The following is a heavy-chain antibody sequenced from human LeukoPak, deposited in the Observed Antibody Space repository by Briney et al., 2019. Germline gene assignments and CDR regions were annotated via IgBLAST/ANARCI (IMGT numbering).Heavy chain of an antibody. CDR2: IYYSGST. J-gene: IGHJ3*02. CDR3: ARVWFGEFDAFDI. V-gene: IGHV4-31*03. D-gene: IGHD3-10*01. CDR1: GGSISSGGYY. Sequence: RASETLSLTCTVSGGSISSGGYYWSWIRQHPGKGLEWIGYIYYSGSTYYNPSLKSRVTISVDTSKNQFSLKLSSVTAADTAVYYCARVWFGEFDAFDIWGQGTMVTVSS.